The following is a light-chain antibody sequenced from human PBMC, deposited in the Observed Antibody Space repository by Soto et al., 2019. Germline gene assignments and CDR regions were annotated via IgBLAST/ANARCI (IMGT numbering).Light chain of an antibody. CDR2: GAS. CDR3: QQYGSSPLT. Sequence: DIVLTRSPGTLSLSPGERATLSCRASQSVSSSYLACYQQKTGQAPTLLIYGASSRASGIPDRFSGSGSGTHFTLTISRIESEDFAEYYFQQYGSSPLTFGGGPTVQIK. V-gene: IGKV3-20*01. CDR1: QSVSSSY. J-gene: IGKJ4*01.